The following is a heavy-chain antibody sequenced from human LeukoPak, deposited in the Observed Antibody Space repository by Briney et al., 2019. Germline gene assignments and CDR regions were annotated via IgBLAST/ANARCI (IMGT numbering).Heavy chain of an antibody. CDR1: GYTFTSYD. V-gene: IGHV1-8*01. CDR2: MNPNSGNT. Sequence: GASVKVSCKASGYTFTSYDINWVRQATGQGLEWMGWMNPNSGNTGYAQKFQGRVTMTRNTSISTAYMELSSLRSEDTAVYYCARGRRVRGGSSYYFDYWGQGTLVTVSS. J-gene: IGHJ4*02. D-gene: IGHD3-10*01. CDR3: ARGRRVRGGSSYYFDY.